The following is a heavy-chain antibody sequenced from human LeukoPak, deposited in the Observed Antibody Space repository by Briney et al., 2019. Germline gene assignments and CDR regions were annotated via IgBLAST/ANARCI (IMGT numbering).Heavy chain of an antibody. J-gene: IGHJ5*02. CDR1: GGSISSGGYS. V-gene: IGHV4-30-2*05. CDR2: IYHSGST. D-gene: IGHD3-3*01. CDR3: ARDKREYYDFWSGYYTTYNWFDP. Sequence: SETLSLTCAVSGGSISSGGYSWSWIRQPPGKGLEWIGYIYHSGSTYYNPSLKSRVTISVDTSKNQFSLKLSSVTAADTAVYYCARDKREYYDFWSGYYTTYNWFDPWGQGTLVTVSS.